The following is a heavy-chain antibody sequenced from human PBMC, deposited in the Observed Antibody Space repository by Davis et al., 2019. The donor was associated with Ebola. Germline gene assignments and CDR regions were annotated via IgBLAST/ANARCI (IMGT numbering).Heavy chain of an antibody. Sequence: PSETLSLTCTVSNGSISRLYWNWIWQRPGKGLEWNGIIYDSGRTNYNPSLKSRVTISADTSKNQFSLKLRSVTAADTAVYYCVRFGYGAYWGRGTLVTVSS. CDR3: VRFGYGAY. V-gene: IGHV4-59*11. CDR2: IYDSGRT. CDR1: NGSISRLY. J-gene: IGHJ4*02. D-gene: IGHD3-22*01.